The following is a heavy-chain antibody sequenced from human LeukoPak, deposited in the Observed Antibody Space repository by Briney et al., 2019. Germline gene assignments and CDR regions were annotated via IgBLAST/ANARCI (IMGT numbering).Heavy chain of an antibody. D-gene: IGHD1-26*01. J-gene: IGHJ6*03. CDR3: ARDPYSGTYGDTYYYYMDV. Sequence: GGSLRLSCAASGFTVSSYTMNWVHQAPGKGLEWVSSISSTGSYIYYTDSVKGRFTVSRDNAKNSLYLQMNSLRAEDTAVYYCARDPYSGTYGDTYYYYMDVWGKGTTVTISS. V-gene: IGHV3-21*01. CDR2: ISSTGSYI. CDR1: GFTVSSYT.